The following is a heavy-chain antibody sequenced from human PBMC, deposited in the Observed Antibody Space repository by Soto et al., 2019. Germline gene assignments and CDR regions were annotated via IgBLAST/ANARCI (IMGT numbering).Heavy chain of an antibody. D-gene: IGHD6-6*01. CDR3: VKDRHRVMYSTSSDRYDFYSGMDV. Sequence: QVQLVESGGGVVQPGRSLRLFCAASGFTFTRYGMHWVRQAPGKGLEWVAVIVYDGSEKHYGDSVKGRFTISRDNSKNTLYLQMNSLMADDTAVYYCVKDRHRVMYSTSSDRYDFYSGMDVWGQGTTVTVSS. CDR1: GFTFTRYG. J-gene: IGHJ6*02. CDR2: IVYDGSEK. V-gene: IGHV3-30*18.